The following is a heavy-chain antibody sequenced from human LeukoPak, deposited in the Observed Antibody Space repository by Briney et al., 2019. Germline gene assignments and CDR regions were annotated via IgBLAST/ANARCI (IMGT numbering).Heavy chain of an antibody. D-gene: IGHD3-10*01. CDR1: GYTFSNYG. V-gene: IGHV1-18*01. CDR3: ARYNSLLRGVTTSDY. Sequence: ASVKVSCKASGYTFSNYGITWVRQAPGQGLEWMGAISGHNGDVNYAPKFQGRVTMTTDTSTTTAYMELRSLRFDDTAVYYCARYNSLLRGVTTSDYWGQGTLVTVSS. CDR2: ISGHNGDV. J-gene: IGHJ4*02.